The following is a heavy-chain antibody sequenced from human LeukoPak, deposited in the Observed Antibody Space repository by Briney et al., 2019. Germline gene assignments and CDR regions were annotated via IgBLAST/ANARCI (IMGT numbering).Heavy chain of an antibody. Sequence: KPSETLSLTCTVSGGSISSYYWSWIRQPPGKGLEWFGDIYYSGSTNYNPSLKSRVTISVDTSTNQSSLNQSSVTAADTAVYYCAREGNYYDSSGYLIPGYFQHWGQGTLVTVSS. CDR3: AREGNYYDSSGYLIPGYFQH. J-gene: IGHJ1*01. V-gene: IGHV4-59*01. CDR1: GGSISSYY. CDR2: IYYSGST. D-gene: IGHD3-22*01.